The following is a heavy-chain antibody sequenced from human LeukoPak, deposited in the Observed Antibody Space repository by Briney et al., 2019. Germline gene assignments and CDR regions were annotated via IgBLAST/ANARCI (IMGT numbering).Heavy chain of an antibody. Sequence: SETLFLTCAVSGGSISSNNWWGWVRQPPGKGLEWIGEIYHSGSPNYNPSLKSRVTISVDKSRNHFSLNLSSVTAADTAVYYCARVNINNWHSCDYWGQGTLVTVSS. D-gene: IGHD1-1*01. CDR3: ARVNINNWHSCDY. CDR2: IYHSGSP. J-gene: IGHJ4*02. CDR1: GGSISSNNW. V-gene: IGHV4-4*02.